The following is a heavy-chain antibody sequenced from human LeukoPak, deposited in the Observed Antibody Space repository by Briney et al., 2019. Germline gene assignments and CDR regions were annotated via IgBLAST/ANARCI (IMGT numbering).Heavy chain of an antibody. J-gene: IGHJ4*02. Sequence: LAGGSLRLSCAASGSPFSTYAMHWVRQVPGKGLEWVAVAGQDDIVKYYADSVKGRFTISRDNSKNTLYLQMNSLRAEDTAVYYCAKGGGTGYSSSWFSNWGQGTLVTVSS. V-gene: IGHV3-30*04. D-gene: IGHD6-13*01. CDR1: GSPFSTYA. CDR3: AKGGGTGYSSSWFSN. CDR2: AGQDDIVK.